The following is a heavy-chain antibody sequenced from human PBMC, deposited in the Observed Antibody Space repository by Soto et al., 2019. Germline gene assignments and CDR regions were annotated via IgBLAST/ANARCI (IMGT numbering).Heavy chain of an antibody. V-gene: IGHV4-61*01. CDR3: ARYSGYEYYFDY. CDR1: GGSVSSGIYY. CDR2: IYYSGST. D-gene: IGHD5-12*01. Sequence: PSETLSLTCTVSGGSVSSGIYYWSWIRQPPGKGLEWIGYIYYSGSTNYNPSLKSRVTISVDTSKNQFSLKLSSVTAADTAVYYCARYSGYEYYFDYWGQGTLVTVSS. J-gene: IGHJ4*02.